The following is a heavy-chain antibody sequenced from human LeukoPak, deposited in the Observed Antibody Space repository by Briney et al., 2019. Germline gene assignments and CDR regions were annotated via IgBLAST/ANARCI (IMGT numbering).Heavy chain of an antibody. Sequence: ASVKVSCKASGYTFTGYYMHWVRQAPGQGLEWMGWINPNSGGTNYAQKFQGRVTVTRDTSISTAYMELTSLTSDDTAVYYCARDLPKIGYVGAFDIWGQGTLVTVSS. J-gene: IGHJ3*02. V-gene: IGHV1-2*02. CDR3: ARDLPKIGYVGAFDI. D-gene: IGHD5-12*01. CDR1: GYTFTGYY. CDR2: INPNSGGT.